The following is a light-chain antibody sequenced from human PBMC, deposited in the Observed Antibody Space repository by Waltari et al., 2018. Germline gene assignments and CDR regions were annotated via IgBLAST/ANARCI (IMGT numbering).Light chain of an antibody. CDR2: ADS. V-gene: IGLV3-21*02. CDR1: NIGSKT. CDR3: QVWDSTTDRVV. Sequence: SYVLPQPPSVSVAPGQTARITCGGNNIGSKTVHWYQQYPGPAPVLVVYADSDRPSGSPGRFSGSNSGKTATLSISRVEAGEEADYYCQVWDSTTDRVVFGGGTKLTVL. J-gene: IGLJ2*01.